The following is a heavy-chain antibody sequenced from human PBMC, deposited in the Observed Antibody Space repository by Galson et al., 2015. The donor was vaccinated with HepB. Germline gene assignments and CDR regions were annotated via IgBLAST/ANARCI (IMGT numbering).Heavy chain of an antibody. Sequence: SVKVSCKASGYTFTAYYMHWVRQAPGQGLEWMGWVNPNTGDTEYPQSFQGRVTMTRDTSINTAYMELSRLTSDDTALYYCAREYYGGKLGDLHFWGQGTLVTVSS. V-gene: IGHV1-2*02. CDR1: GYTFTAYY. CDR3: AREYYGGKLGDLHF. CDR2: VNPNTGDT. J-gene: IGHJ4*02. D-gene: IGHD3-10*01.